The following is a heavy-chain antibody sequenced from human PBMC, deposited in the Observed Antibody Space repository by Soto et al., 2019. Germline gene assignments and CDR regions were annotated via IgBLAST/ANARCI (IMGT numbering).Heavy chain of an antibody. CDR3: ARVAATIDY. CDR2: IYSGGST. D-gene: IGHD6-25*01. J-gene: IGHJ4*02. Sequence: GGSLSLACAASGFTVSSNYMSWVRQAPGKGLEWVSVIYSGGSTYYADSVKGRFTISRDNSKNTLYLQMNSLRAEDTAVYYCARVAATIDYWGQGTLVTVSS. V-gene: IGHV3-53*01. CDR1: GFTVSSNY.